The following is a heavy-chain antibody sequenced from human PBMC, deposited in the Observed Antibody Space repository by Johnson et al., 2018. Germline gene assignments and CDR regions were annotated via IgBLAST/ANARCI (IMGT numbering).Heavy chain of an antibody. V-gene: IGHV3-21*01. CDR3: YGDYVSHYYGMDV. J-gene: IGHJ6*02. CDR2: ISSSSSYI. D-gene: IGHD4-17*01. Sequence: EVQLVESGGGLVKXGGSXRLXCAASGFTFSSYSMNWVRQAPGKGLEWVSSISSSSSYIYYADSVKGRFTISRDNAKNSLYLQMNSLRAEDTAVYYCYGDYVSHYYGMDVWGQGTTVTVSS. CDR1: GFTFSSYS.